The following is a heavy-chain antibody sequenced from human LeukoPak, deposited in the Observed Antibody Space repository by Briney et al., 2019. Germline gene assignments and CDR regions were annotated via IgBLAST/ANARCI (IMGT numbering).Heavy chain of an antibody. CDR1: GGSFSGYY. D-gene: IGHD3-3*01. V-gene: IGHV4-34*01. Sequence: PSETLSLTCAVYGGSFSGYYWSWIRQPPGKGLEWIGEINHSGSTNYNPSLKRRVTISVDTSKNQFSLKLSSVTAADTAVYYCASSTPLTYYDFWSGLSGGYYYGMDVWGLGTTVTVSS. CDR2: INHSGST. J-gene: IGHJ6*02. CDR3: ASSTPLTYYDFWSGLSGGYYYGMDV.